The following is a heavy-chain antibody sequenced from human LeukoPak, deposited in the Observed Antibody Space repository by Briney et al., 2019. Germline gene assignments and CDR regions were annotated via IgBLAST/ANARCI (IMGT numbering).Heavy chain of an antibody. D-gene: IGHD2-2*01. CDR1: GYRFMNYW. CDR2: IFPDDSDT. CDR3: AIGGDSTTSCYRCFNY. Sequence: GESLEISCKGSGYRFMNYWIGWVRQMPGKGLEWVGIIFPDDSDTRYSPSFQGQVTISADKSISTAYLQWSSLKASDTAMYYCAIGGDSTTSCYRCFNYWGQGTLVTVSS. J-gene: IGHJ4*02. V-gene: IGHV5-51*01.